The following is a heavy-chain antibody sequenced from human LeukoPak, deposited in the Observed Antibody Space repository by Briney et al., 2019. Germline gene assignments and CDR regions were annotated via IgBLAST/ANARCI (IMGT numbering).Heavy chain of an antibody. CDR2: IRNGGST. D-gene: IGHD2-15*01. Sequence: GGSLRLSCEGSGFTFDDYGMSWVRQPPGKGLEWVSGIRNGGSTDYADSVKGRFTISRDNAKNSLYLQMNSLRAEDTAVYYCARGYCSGGSCHVAFDIWGQGTMVTVSS. CDR1: GFTFDDYG. J-gene: IGHJ3*02. V-gene: IGHV3-20*04. CDR3: ARGYCSGGSCHVAFDI.